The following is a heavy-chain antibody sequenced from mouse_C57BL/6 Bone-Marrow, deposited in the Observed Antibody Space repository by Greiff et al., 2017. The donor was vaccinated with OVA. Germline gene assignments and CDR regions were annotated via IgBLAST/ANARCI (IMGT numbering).Heavy chain of an antibody. J-gene: IGHJ3*01. Sequence: EVQLVESGGGLVQPGGSLSLSCAASGFTFTDYYMSWVRQPPGKALEWLGFIRNKANGYTTEYSASVKGRFTISRDNSQSILYLQMNALRAEDSATYYCAPSMGKEAWFAYRGQGTLVTVSA. V-gene: IGHV7-3*01. CDR1: GFTFTDYY. CDR3: APSMGKEAWFAY. D-gene: IGHD1-1*02. CDR2: IRNKANGYTT.